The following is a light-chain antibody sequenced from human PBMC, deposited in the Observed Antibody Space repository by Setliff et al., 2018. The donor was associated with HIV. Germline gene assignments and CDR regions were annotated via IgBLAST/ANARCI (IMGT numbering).Light chain of an antibody. CDR1: SSDIGDYSY. CDR2: DVR. Sequence: SSDIGDYSYVSWYQHHPGKAPKLIIFDVRNRPSGVSNRFSASKSGTTASLTISGLQAEDEADYYCSSYRRSVTPFVFGTGTKVTV. CDR3: SSYRRSVTPFV. V-gene: IGLV2-14*03. J-gene: IGLJ1*01.